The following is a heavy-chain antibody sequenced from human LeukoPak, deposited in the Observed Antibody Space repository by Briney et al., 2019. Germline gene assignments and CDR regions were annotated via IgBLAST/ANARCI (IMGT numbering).Heavy chain of an antibody. D-gene: IGHD1-26*01. CDR3: AKYGPQDSGSSHFDY. Sequence: GGALRLSCAASGFTFSSYAMSWVRQAPGKGLEWVSAIRDSGSSTHYADSVKGRFTTSRDNSKNTLFLQMNSLRAEDTAIYYCAKYGPQDSGSSHFDYWAREPWSPSPQ. CDR2: IRDSGSST. CDR1: GFTFSSYA. J-gene: IGHJ4*02. V-gene: IGHV3-23*01.